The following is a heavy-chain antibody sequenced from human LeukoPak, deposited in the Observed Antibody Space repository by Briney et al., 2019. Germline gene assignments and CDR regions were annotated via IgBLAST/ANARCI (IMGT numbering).Heavy chain of an antibody. D-gene: IGHD1-20*01. J-gene: IGHJ3*02. V-gene: IGHV4-38-2*02. CDR1: GYSISSGYY. CDR3: ARGSRNWIVRGDAFDI. CDR2: IYHSGST. Sequence: SETLSLTCTVSGYSISSGYYWGWIRQPPGKGLEWIGSIYHSGSTYYNPSLKSRVTISVDTSKNQFSLKLSSVTAADTALYYCARGSRNWIVRGDAFDIWGQGTMVTVSS.